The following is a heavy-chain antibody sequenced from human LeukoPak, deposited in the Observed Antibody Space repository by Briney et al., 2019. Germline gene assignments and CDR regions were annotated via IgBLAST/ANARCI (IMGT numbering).Heavy chain of an antibody. J-gene: IGHJ6*02. V-gene: IGHV4-30-4*01. CDR2: IYYSGST. Sequence: SETLSFTCTVSGGSISSGDYYWSWIRQPPGTGLEWIGYIYYSGSTYYNPSLKSRVTISVDTSKNQFSLKLSSVTAADTAVYYCARVRPPRGMDVWGQGTTVTVSS. CDR3: ARVRPPRGMDV. CDR1: GGSISSGDYY.